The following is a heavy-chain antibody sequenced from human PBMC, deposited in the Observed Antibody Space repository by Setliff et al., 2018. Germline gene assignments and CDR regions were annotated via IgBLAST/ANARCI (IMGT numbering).Heavy chain of an antibody. D-gene: IGHD2-2*02. V-gene: IGHV4-34*01. Sequence: PSETLSLTCGGYGGSISDYYWSWIRQPPGKGLEWIGEINHSGSTNYNPSLKSRVTISLDTSRNQVSLKLSSVTAADTAVYHCARDRQYCSSTSCYTSYFYYYAMDIWGQGTTVTVSS. CDR3: ARDRQYCSSTSCYTSYFYYYAMDI. CDR1: GGSISDYY. CDR2: INHSGST. J-gene: IGHJ6*02.